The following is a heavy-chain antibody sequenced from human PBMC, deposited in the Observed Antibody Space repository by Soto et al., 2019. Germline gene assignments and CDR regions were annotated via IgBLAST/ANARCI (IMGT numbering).Heavy chain of an antibody. J-gene: IGHJ3*02. Sequence: GASVKVSCKASGGTFSSYAISWVRQAPGQGLEWMGGIIPNCGTANYAQKFQGRVTMTRDTSISTAYMELSRLRSDDTAVYYCARVEAFDIWGQGTMVTVSS. CDR2: IIPNCGTA. CDR1: GGTFSSYA. D-gene: IGHD1-1*01. CDR3: ARVEAFDI. V-gene: IGHV1-69*05.